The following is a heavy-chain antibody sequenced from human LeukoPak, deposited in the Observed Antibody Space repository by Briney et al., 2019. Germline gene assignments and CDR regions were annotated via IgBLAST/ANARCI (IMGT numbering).Heavy chain of an antibody. J-gene: IGHJ6*03. CDR3: ARGGYYMDV. CDR2: ISYSGSA. V-gene: IGHV4-59*08. CDR1: GGSISGYY. Sequence: SETLSLTCTVSGGSISGYYWSWIRQPPGKGLEWIGYISYSGSADYNPSLKSRVTISVDTSKNKFSLKLTSVTAADTAVYYCARGGYYMDVWGKGTTVTVSS.